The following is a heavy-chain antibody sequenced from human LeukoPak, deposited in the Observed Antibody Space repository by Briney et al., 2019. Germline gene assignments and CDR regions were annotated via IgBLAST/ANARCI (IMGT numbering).Heavy chain of an antibody. CDR2: IYSGGST. CDR3: AKLYDFWSGAIDY. D-gene: IGHD3-3*01. CDR1: GFTVSSNY. Sequence: GGSLRLSCAASGFTVSSNYMSWVRQAPGKGLEWVSVIYSGGSTYYADSVKGRFTISRDNSKNTLYLQMNSLRAEDTAVYYCAKLYDFWSGAIDYWGQGTLVTVSS. V-gene: IGHV3-53*01. J-gene: IGHJ4*02.